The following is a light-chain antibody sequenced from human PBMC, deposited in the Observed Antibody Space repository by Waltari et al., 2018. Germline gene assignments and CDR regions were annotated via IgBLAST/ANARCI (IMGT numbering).Light chain of an antibody. J-gene: IGKJ5*01. V-gene: IGKV3-11*01. CDR3: QQRSTWPIT. CDR2: GAS. Sequence: EIVLTQSPATLSLSPGERATLSCRASQSISSYLAWYQQKPGQAPRLLIYGASNRATGIPARFSGSGSGTDFTLTISSLEPEDVAAYYCQQRSTWPITFGQGTRLEIK. CDR1: QSISSY.